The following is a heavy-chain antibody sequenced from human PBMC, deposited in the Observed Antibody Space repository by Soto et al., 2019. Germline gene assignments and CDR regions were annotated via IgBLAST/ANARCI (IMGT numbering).Heavy chain of an antibody. V-gene: IGHV3-23*01. CDR3: AKAARDCGGDCYSSYFDS. J-gene: IGHJ4*02. D-gene: IGHD2-21*02. CDR1: RFTFGGYA. Sequence: GGSLRLSCSASRFTFGGYAMSWVRQALGKGLEWVSGITGNAANTVYADSVKGRFTISRDNSKNALYLQLNSLRAEDTAVYFCAKAARDCGGDCYSSYFDSWGQGALVTVSS. CDR2: ITGNAANT.